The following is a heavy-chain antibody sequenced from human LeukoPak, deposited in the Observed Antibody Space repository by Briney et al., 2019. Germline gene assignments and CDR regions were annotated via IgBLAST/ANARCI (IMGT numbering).Heavy chain of an antibody. CDR3: ATRILRFLEWEPTNYYYYYGMDV. Sequence: AASVKVSCKASGGTFSSYAISWVRQAPGQGLEWMGGIIPIFGTANYAQKFQGRVTITADESTSTAYMELSSLRSEDTAVYYCATRILRFLEWEPTNYYYYYGMDVWGQGTTVTVSS. V-gene: IGHV1-69*13. J-gene: IGHJ6*02. CDR1: GGTFSSYA. CDR2: IIPIFGTA. D-gene: IGHD3-3*01.